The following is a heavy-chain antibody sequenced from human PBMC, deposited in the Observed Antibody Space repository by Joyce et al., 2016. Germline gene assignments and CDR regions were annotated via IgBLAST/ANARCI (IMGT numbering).Heavy chain of an antibody. D-gene: IGHD3-3*01. V-gene: IGHV3-53*01. CDR3: ARGGLLRFLENYYYYYGMNV. CDR2: ISSGGNT. CDR1: GFIVSSHY. J-gene: IGHJ6*02. Sequence: EVQLVESGGGLIQPGGSLRLSCAASGFIVSSHYISWVRQAPGKGVDWVSVISSGGNTDYADSVKGRCTMSRDNSETTLYLHMNSLRAEDTAVYYCARGGLLRFLENYYYYYGMNVWGPGTTVTVSS.